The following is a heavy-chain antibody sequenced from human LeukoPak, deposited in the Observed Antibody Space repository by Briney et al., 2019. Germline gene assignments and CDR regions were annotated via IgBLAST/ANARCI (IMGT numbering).Heavy chain of an antibody. D-gene: IGHD4-17*01. V-gene: IGHV1-24*01. J-gene: IGHJ4*02. CDR3: ATDQDYGDYYFDY. Sequence: ASVKVSCKVSGYTLTELSMHWVRQAPGKGLEWMGGFDPEDGETIYAQKFQGRVTMTEDTSTDTAYMELSGLRSEDTAVYYCATDQDYGDYYFDYWGQGTLVTVSS. CDR2: FDPEDGET. CDR1: GYTLTELS.